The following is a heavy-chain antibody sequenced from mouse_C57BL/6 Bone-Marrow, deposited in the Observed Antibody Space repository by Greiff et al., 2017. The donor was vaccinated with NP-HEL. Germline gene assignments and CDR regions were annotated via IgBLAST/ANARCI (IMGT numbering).Heavy chain of an antibody. CDR2: INYDGSST. D-gene: IGHD2-4*01. CDR3: AREGGLRRRTYAMDY. Sequence: EVKLMESEGGLVQPGSSMKLSCTASGFTFSDYYMAWVRQVPEKGLEWVANINYDGSSTSYLDSLKSRFIISRDNAKNLLYLQMSSLKSEDTATYYCAREGGLRRRTYAMDYWGQGTSVTVSS. V-gene: IGHV5-16*01. CDR1: GFTFSDYY. J-gene: IGHJ4*01.